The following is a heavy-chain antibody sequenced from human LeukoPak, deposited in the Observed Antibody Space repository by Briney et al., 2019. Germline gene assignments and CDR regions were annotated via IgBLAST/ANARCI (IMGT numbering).Heavy chain of an antibody. CDR2: ISGSGVSGGNT. CDR3: AKSGNNRFDY. CDR1: GFTVSSNY. D-gene: IGHD4-23*01. V-gene: IGHV3-23*01. J-gene: IGHJ4*02. Sequence: GGSLRLSCAASGFTVSSNYMSWVRQAPGKGLEWVSNISGSGVSGGNTYYADSVKGRFTISRGNSKNTLYLQMNSLRTEDTAVYYCAKSGNNRFDYWGQGTLVTVSS.